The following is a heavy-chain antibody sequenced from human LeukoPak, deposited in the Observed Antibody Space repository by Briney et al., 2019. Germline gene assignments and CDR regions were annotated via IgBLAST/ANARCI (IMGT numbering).Heavy chain of an antibody. D-gene: IGHD6-13*01. CDR2: IYHSGST. Sequence: PSETLSLTCTVSGYSISSGYYWGWIRQPPGKGLEWIGSIYHSGSTYYNPSLKSRVTISVDTSKNQFSLKLSSVTAADTAVYYCATLAGYGSSWGQGTLVTVSS. J-gene: IGHJ4*02. V-gene: IGHV4-38-2*02. CDR1: GYSISSGYY. CDR3: ATLAGYGSS.